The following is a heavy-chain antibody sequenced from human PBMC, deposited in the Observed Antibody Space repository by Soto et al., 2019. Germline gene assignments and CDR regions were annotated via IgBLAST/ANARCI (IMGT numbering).Heavy chain of an antibody. CDR2: ISSSSSYI. J-gene: IGHJ6*02. CDR3: ARIRPPTNYYGMDV. V-gene: IGHV3-21*02. CDR1: GFTFSSFD. D-gene: IGHD3-10*01. Sequence: VLLVESGGGLVQPGGSLRLSCAASGFTFSSFDMSWVRQAPGKGLEWVSYISSSSSYIYYADSVKGRFTISRDNAKNSLYLQMNSLRAEDTAVYYCARIRPPTNYYGMDVWGQGTTVTVSS.